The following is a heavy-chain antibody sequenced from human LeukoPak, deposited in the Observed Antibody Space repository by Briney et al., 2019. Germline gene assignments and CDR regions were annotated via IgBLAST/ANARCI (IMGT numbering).Heavy chain of an antibody. CDR1: GYTFTSYG. CDR3: AASRGERAAGTGPADY. J-gene: IGHJ4*02. CDR2: ISAYNGNT. Sequence: ASVKVSCKASGYTFTSYGISWVRQAPGQGLEWMGWISAYNGNTNYAQKLQGRVTMTTDTSTSTAYMELRSLRSDDTAVYYCAASRGERAAGTGPADYWGQGTLVTVSS. V-gene: IGHV1-18*01. D-gene: IGHD6-13*01.